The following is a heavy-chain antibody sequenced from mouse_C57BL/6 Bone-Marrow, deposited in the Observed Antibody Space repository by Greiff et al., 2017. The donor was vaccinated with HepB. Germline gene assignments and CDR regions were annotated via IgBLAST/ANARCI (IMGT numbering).Heavy chain of an antibody. CDR3: ARQGDYYGSSPHYFDY. CDR2: IWSGGST. CDR1: GFSLTSYG. D-gene: IGHD1-1*01. J-gene: IGHJ2*01. Sequence: VQVVESGPGLVQPSQCLSITCTVSGFSLTSYGVHWVRQSPGKGLEWLGVIWSGGSTDYNAAFISRLSISKDNSKSQVFFKMNSLQADDTAIYYCARQGDYYGSSPHYFDYWGQGTTLTVSS. V-gene: IGHV2-2*01.